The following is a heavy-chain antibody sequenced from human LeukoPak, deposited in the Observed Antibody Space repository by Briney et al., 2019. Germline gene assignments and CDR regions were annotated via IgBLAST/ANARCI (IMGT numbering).Heavy chain of an antibody. CDR3: ARGGGYCSSTSCYLNDWFDP. Sequence: GGSLRLSCAASGFTFSSYSMNWVRRAPGKGLEWVSSISSSSSYIYYADSVKGRFTISRDNAKNSLYLQMNSLRAEDTAVYYCARGGGYCSSTSCYLNDWFDPWGQGTLVTVSS. CDR2: ISSSSSYI. D-gene: IGHD2-2*03. J-gene: IGHJ5*02. CDR1: GFTFSSYS. V-gene: IGHV3-21*01.